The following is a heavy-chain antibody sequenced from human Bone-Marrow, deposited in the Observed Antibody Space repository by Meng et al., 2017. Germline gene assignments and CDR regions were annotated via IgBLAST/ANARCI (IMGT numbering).Heavy chain of an antibody. J-gene: IGHJ4*02. D-gene: IGHD3-10*01. CDR3: AHRHTVRGVIIDY. V-gene: IGHV2-5*02. CDR2: IYWDDDK. CDR1: GVSLRTSGVA. Sequence: QFSSTDYGVALVQATHPRVVACTFSGVSLRTSGVAVGWIRQHPAKAREWLAIIYWDDDKRYSPSLKSRLTITKDTSKNQVVLTMTNMDPVDTATYYCAHRHTVRGVIIDYWGQGTLVTVSS.